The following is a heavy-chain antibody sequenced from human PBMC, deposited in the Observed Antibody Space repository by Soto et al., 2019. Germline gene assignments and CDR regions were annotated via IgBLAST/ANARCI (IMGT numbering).Heavy chain of an antibody. D-gene: IGHD2-2*01. V-gene: IGHV3-73*01. CDR3: TSPLGYCSSTRGYGDY. J-gene: IGHJ4*02. Sequence: GGSLRLSCAASGFTFSGSAMHWVRQASGKGLEWVGRIRSKANSYATAYAASVKGRFTISRDDSKNTAYLQMNSLKTEDTAVYYCTSPLGYCSSTRGYGDYSGQGTLVPGSS. CDR1: GFTFSGSA. CDR2: IRSKANSYAT.